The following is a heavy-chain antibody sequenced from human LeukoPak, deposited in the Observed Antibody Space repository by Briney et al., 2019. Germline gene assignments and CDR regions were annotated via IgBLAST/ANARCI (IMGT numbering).Heavy chain of an antibody. CDR2: LSYSGST. D-gene: IGHD5-12*01. CDR3: ARHDSGYDLDF. Sequence: KPSETLSLTCAVYGGSFSGYYWSWIRQPPGKGLEWIGYLSYSGSTYYNPSLKSRVSISVDTSKNQFSLRLRSVTAADTALYYCARHDSGYDLDFWGQGTLVTVSS. V-gene: IGHV4-59*08. CDR1: GGSFSGYY. J-gene: IGHJ4*02.